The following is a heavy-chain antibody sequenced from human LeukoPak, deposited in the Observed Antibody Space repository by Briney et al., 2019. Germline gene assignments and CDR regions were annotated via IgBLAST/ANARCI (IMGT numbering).Heavy chain of an antibody. D-gene: IGHD1-7*01. J-gene: IGHJ4*02. V-gene: IGHV3-48*04. Sequence: GGSLRLSCAASGFTFSSYSMKWVRQAPGKGLEWVSYISNSSSPTYYADSVKGRFTISRDNAKNSLYLQMNSLRAEDTAVYYCARDGITGTTIDYWGQGTLVTVSS. CDR2: ISNSSSPT. CDR3: ARDGITGTTIDY. CDR1: GFTFSSYS.